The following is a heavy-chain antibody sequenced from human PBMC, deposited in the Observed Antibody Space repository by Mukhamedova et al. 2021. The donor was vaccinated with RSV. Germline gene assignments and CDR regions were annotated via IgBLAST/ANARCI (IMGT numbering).Heavy chain of an antibody. V-gene: IGHV4-4*02. CDR3: VRDRETGSHYALDL. J-gene: IGHJ3*01. CDR2: SGNT. D-gene: IGHD3-9*01. Sequence: SGNTNYNPSLERRVAISVDKSKNHFSLTLSSVTAADTAVYYCVRDRETGSHYALDLWGQGTLIIVSS.